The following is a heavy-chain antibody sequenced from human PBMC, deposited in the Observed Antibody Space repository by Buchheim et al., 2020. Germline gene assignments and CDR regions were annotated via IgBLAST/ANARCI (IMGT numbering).Heavy chain of an antibody. CDR1: GFTFSSYG. CDR2: MSYDGSNK. CDR3: AKDGGWEEQLVRGYFDY. V-gene: IGHV3-30*18. J-gene: IGHJ4*02. Sequence: QVQLVESGGGVVQPGRSLRLSCAASGFTFSSYGMHWVRQAPGKGLEWVAVMSYDGSNKYYADSVKGRFTISRDNSKNTLYLQMNSLKAEDTAVYYCAKDGGWEEQLVRGYFDYWGQGTL. D-gene: IGHD6-6*01.